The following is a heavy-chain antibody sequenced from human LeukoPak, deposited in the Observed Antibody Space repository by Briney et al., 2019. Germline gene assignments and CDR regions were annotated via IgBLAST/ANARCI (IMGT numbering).Heavy chain of an antibody. CDR3: VRDQGRPGDY. CDR1: GFTFSDHF. D-gene: IGHD2-2*01. V-gene: IGHV3-72*01. J-gene: IGHJ4*02. Sequence: PGGSLRLSCAASGFTFSDHFLDWVRQAPGKGLEWVGRTRNKVHNYTTSYAASVKGRFTISRHASKKLMYIPMNSLKTEDTAVYFCVRDQGRPGDYWGQGTLVTVSS. CDR2: TRNKVHNYTT.